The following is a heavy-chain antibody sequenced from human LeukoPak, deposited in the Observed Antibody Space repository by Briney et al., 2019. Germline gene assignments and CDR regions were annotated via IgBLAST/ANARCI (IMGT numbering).Heavy chain of an antibody. Sequence: PSETLSLTCTVSGGTISSHYWNWIRQPPGKGLEWIGYIHYSGSTKYNPSLKSRATISVDTSKNQFSLKLSSVTAADTAVYYCARWYSSGWAFDYWGQGTLVTVSS. CDR1: GGTISSHY. CDR2: IHYSGST. CDR3: ARWYSSGWAFDY. J-gene: IGHJ4*02. V-gene: IGHV4-59*08. D-gene: IGHD6-19*01.